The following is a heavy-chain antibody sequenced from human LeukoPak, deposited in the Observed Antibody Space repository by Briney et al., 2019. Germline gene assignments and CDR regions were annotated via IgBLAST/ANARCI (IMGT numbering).Heavy chain of an antibody. D-gene: IGHD5-12*01. CDR1: GASISSSNYY. V-gene: IGHV4-39*01. J-gene: IGHJ4*02. CDR3: AKSNGYGLIDY. CDR2: IYSSGNT. Sequence: PSETLSLTCAVSGASISSSNYYWGWVRQSPGKGLEWIGNIYSSGNTYYNAALKSRVTMYIDTSKNQFSLKLSSVTAADTAMYYCAKSNGYGLIDYWGQGTLVTVSS.